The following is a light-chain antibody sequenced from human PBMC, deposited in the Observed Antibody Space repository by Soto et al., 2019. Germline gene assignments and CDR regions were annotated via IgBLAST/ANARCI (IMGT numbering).Light chain of an antibody. CDR2: EAS. V-gene: IGKV3D-20*02. Sequence: EIVLTPSPGTLSLSPGERATLSCRVSQSVSSSSLAWYQQNPGQAPRLLIYEASSRATGIPDRFSGSGSGTDFTLTISRLEPEDFAVYYCQQRSNWPPITFGQGTRLEI. CDR3: QQRSNWPPIT. J-gene: IGKJ5*01. CDR1: QSVSSSS.